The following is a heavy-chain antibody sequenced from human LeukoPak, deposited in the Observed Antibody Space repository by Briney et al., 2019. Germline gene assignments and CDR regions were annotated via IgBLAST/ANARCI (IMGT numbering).Heavy chain of an antibody. CDR2: IRYDGSNK. D-gene: IGHD2-15*01. J-gene: IGHJ4*02. Sequence: GGSLRLPCAASGFTFSSYGMHWVRQAPGKGLEWVAFIRYDGSNKYYADSVKGRFTISRDNSKSTLYLQMNSLRAEDTAVYYCTLVVAATRDFDYWGQGTLVTVSS. CDR1: GFTFSSYG. CDR3: TLVVAATRDFDY. V-gene: IGHV3-30*02.